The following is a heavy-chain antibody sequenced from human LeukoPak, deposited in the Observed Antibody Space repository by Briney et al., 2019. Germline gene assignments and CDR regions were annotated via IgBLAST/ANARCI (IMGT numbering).Heavy chain of an antibody. CDR2: IYYSGST. V-gene: IGHV4-31*03. Sequence: SETLSLTCTVSGGSISSGGYYWSWIRQHPGKGLEWIGYIYYSGSTYYNPSLKSRVTISVDTSKNQFSLKLSSVTAADTAVYYCARTTYSSSWFSGTIDYWGQGTLVTVSS. CDR1: GGSISSGGYY. J-gene: IGHJ4*02. CDR3: ARTTYSSSWFSGTIDY. D-gene: IGHD6-13*01.